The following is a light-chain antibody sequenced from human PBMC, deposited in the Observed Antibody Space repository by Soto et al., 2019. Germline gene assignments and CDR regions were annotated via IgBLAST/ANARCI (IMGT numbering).Light chain of an antibody. CDR3: NSYRSSITPVV. CDR1: SSDIGGYNY. CDR2: GVS. V-gene: IGLV2-14*01. J-gene: IGLJ2*01. Sequence: QAVVTQPASVSGSPGQSITISCTGTSSDIGGYNYVSWYQQHPGKAPKLMIYGVSNRPSGVSGRFSGSKSGNTASLTISGLQAEDEADYYCNSYRSSITPVVFGGGTKLTVL.